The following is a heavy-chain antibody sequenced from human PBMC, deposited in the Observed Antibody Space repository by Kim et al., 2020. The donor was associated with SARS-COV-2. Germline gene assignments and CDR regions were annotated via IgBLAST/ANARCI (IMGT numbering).Heavy chain of an antibody. V-gene: IGHV6-1*01. D-gene: IGHD6-13*01. J-gene: IGHJ4*02. Sequence: AVSVKSRITINTDTSKNQFSLQLNSVTPEDTAVYYCARGGLDSSSWFFDYWGQGTLVTVSS. CDR3: ARGGLDSSSWFFDY.